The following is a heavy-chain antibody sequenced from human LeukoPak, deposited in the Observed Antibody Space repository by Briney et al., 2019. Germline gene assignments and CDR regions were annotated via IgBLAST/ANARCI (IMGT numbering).Heavy chain of an antibody. CDR3: ARRYYYDSSGYYSH. Sequence: SDTLSLTCTVSGGSISSGTYYWGWIRQPPGKGLEWIGRIYYSGSTYYNPSLKSRVTISVDTSKNQFSLKLSSVTAADTAVYYCARRYYYDSSGYYSHWGQGTLVSVSS. J-gene: IGHJ4*02. V-gene: IGHV4-39*01. D-gene: IGHD3-22*01. CDR1: GGSISSGTYY. CDR2: IYYSGST.